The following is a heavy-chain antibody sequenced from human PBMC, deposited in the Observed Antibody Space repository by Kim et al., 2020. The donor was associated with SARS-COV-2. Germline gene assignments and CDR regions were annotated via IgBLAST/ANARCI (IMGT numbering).Heavy chain of an antibody. J-gene: IGHJ6*02. D-gene: IGHD3-16*01. V-gene: IGHV3-11*01. Sequence: ADSVKGRFTVSRDNAKDSLILEMNNLRAGDTAVYYCARGGGLYYYYHGMDVWGQGTTVTVSS. CDR3: ARGGGLYYYYHGMDV.